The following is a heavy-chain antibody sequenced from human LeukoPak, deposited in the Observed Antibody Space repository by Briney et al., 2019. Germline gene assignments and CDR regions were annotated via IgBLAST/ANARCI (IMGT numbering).Heavy chain of an antibody. Sequence: SQTLSVTCAISGDSVSSNNGAWNWIRQSPSRGLEWLGRTYYRSKWYNEYAVSMRGRMTINADTSKNQFSLQLNSVTPEDTAIHYCARDVATSGWYTFDYWGQGTLVTVSS. D-gene: IGHD6-19*01. CDR2: TYYRSKWYN. V-gene: IGHV6-1*01. J-gene: IGHJ4*02. CDR1: GDSVSSNNGA. CDR3: ARDVATSGWYTFDY.